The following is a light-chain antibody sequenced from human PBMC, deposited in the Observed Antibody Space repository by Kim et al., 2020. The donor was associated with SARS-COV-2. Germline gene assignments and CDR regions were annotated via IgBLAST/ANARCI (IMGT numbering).Light chain of an antibody. V-gene: IGKV1-5*03. J-gene: IGKJ2*01. CDR2: MAS. CDR1: QSISNL. Sequence: SASVGDRVTITCRASQSISNLLAWYQQKPGKAPKLLIYMASTLESGVPSRFSGSGSGTELTLTISSLQPDDFATYYCQQYKSYPVTFGQGTKLEI. CDR3: QQYKSYPVT.